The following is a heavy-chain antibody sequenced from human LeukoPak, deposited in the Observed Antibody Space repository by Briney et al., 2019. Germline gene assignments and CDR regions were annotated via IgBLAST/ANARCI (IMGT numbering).Heavy chain of an antibody. Sequence: ASVKVSCKASGGTFISYAISWVRQAPGQGLEWMGGIIPIFGTANYAQKFQGRVTITADESTSTAYMELSSLRSEDTAVYYCARDLGVETNWFDPWGQGTLVTVSS. CDR1: GGTFISYA. V-gene: IGHV1-69*13. D-gene: IGHD3-16*01. CDR2: IIPIFGTA. CDR3: ARDLGVETNWFDP. J-gene: IGHJ5*02.